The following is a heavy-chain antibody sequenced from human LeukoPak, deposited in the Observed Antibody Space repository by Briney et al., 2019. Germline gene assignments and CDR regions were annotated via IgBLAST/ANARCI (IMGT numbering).Heavy chain of an antibody. CDR1: GGSISSGDYY. J-gene: IGHJ4*02. D-gene: IGHD2-15*01. Sequence: PSETLSLTCTVSGGSISSGDYYWSWIRQPPGKGLEWIGYIYYSGSTYYNPSLKSRVTISVDTSKNQFSLKLSSVTAADTAVYYCARDFAYYCSGGSCYQQGFDYWGQGTLVTVSS. CDR3: ARDFAYYCSGGSCYQQGFDY. V-gene: IGHV4-30-4*01. CDR2: IYYSGST.